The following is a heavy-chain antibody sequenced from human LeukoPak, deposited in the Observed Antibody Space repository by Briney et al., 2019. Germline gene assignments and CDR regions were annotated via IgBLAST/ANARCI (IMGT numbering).Heavy chain of an antibody. Sequence: SGGSLRLSCAASGFTFSSYWMHWVRQAPGKGLVWDSRINSDGSSTSYADSVKGRFTISRDNAKNTLYLQMNSLRAEDTAVYYCASLSVTTTPYYYYYMDVWGTGTTVTVSS. V-gene: IGHV3-74*01. J-gene: IGHJ6*03. D-gene: IGHD4-11*01. CDR2: INSDGSST. CDR1: GFTFSSYW. CDR3: ASLSVTTTPYYYYYMDV.